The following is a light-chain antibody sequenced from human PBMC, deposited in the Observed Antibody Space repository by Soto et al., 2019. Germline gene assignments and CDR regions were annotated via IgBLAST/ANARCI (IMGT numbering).Light chain of an antibody. J-gene: IGLJ2*01. V-gene: IGLV1-40*01. CDR3: QSYDSSLSVV. Sequence: QSVLTQPPSVSGAPGTRVTISCTGSSSNIGAGYDVHWYQQLPGTAPKLLIYGNSNRPSGVPDRFSGSKSGTSASLAITGLQAEDEADYYCQSYDSSLSVVFGGGTQLTVL. CDR2: GNS. CDR1: SSNIGAGYD.